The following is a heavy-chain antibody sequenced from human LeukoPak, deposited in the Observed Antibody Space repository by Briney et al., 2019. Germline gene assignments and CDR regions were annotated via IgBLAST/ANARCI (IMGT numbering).Heavy chain of an antibody. CDR3: ARDIRWLVPYAFDI. J-gene: IGHJ3*02. Sequence: SETLSLTCAVYGGSFSGYYWSWIRQPPGKGLEWIGEINHSGSTNYNPSLKSRVTISVDKSKNQFSLKLSSVTAADTAVYYCARDIRWLVPYAFDIWGQGTMVTVSS. D-gene: IGHD6-19*01. CDR2: INHSGST. CDR1: GGSFSGYY. V-gene: IGHV4-34*01.